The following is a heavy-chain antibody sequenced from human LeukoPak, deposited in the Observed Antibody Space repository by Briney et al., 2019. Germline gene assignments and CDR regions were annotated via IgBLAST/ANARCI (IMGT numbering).Heavy chain of an antibody. V-gene: IGHV4-30-4*08. CDR2: IYYSGST. J-gene: IGHJ4*02. CDR3: AREAASIAVAGTDLHGGKDY. Sequence: SQTLSLTCTVSGGSISSGDYYWSWIRQPPGKGLEWIGYIYYSGSTYYNPSLKSRVTISVDTSKNQFSLKLSSVTAADTAVYYCAREAASIAVAGTDLHGGKDYWGQGTLVTVSS. CDR1: GGSISSGDYY. D-gene: IGHD6-19*01.